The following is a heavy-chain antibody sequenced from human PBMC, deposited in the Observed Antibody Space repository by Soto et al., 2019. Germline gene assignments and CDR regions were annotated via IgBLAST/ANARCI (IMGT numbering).Heavy chain of an antibody. CDR2: ISSDGSST. Sequence: EVPLVESGGGLVQPGGSLRLSCAASGFTFSGSWMHWVRQAPGKGLVWVSRISSDGSSTTYADSVKGRFTISRDNASNLLYLQMSRLRAEDTAVYYCATGGTGTFTCWGQGTLANVSS. J-gene: IGHJ4*02. V-gene: IGHV3-74*03. D-gene: IGHD1-1*01. CDR3: ATGGTGTFTC. CDR1: GFTFSGSW.